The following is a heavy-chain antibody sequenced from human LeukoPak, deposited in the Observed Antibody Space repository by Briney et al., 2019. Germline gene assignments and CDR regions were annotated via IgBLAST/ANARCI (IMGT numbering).Heavy chain of an antibody. Sequence: SETLSLTCTVSGSISGYYWSRLRQPPGKGLEWIGYIYTSGSTNYNSSLESRVTISVDTSKNQFSLDLSSVTAADTAVYYCARQKCTSTSCLTKNAFDIWGQGTMVTVSS. J-gene: IGHJ3*02. CDR1: GSISGYY. CDR2: IYTSGST. CDR3: ARQKCTSTSCLTKNAFDI. D-gene: IGHD2-2*01. V-gene: IGHV4-4*09.